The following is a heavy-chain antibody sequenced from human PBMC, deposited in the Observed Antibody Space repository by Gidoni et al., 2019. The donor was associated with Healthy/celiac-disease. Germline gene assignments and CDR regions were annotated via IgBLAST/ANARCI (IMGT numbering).Heavy chain of an antibody. D-gene: IGHD6-13*01. V-gene: IGHV3-49*05. CDR3: TREGQPGIAAAGTSWFDP. CDR1: GFTFGDYA. J-gene: IGHJ5*02. Sequence: EVQLVESVGGLVKPGRSLRLSCPASGFTFGDYAFCCFRQAPGKGLEWVGFIRSKAYGGKTEYAASVKGRFTISRDDSKSIAYLQMNSLKTEDTAVYYCTREGQPGIAAAGTSWFDPWGQGTLVTVSS. CDR2: IRSKAYGGKT.